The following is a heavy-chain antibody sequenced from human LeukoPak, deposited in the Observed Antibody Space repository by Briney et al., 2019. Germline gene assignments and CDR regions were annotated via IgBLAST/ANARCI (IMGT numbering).Heavy chain of an antibody. J-gene: IGHJ6*02. CDR2: INPNSGGT. D-gene: IGHD3-10*01. CDR1: GYTFTGYY. CDR3: ARGSLGELSYYYCGMDV. Sequence: ASVKVSCRASGYTFTGYYMHWVRPAPGQGLEWVGWINPNSGGTNYAQKFQGRVNMTRDTSISTAYMELSRLRSDDMAVYYCARGSLGELSYYYCGMDVWGQGTTVTVSS. V-gene: IGHV1-2*02.